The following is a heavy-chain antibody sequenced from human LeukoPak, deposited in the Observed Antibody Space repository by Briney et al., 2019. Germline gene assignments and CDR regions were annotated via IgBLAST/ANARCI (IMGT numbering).Heavy chain of an antibody. CDR1: GGSISSGSYY. Sequence: TLSLTCTVSGGSISSGSYYWSWIRQPAGKGLEWIGRIYTSGSTNYNPSLKSRVTISVDTSKNQFSLKLSSVTAADTAVYYCAGGADDRGLGLPYSSSSVSNDYWGQGTLVTVSS. J-gene: IGHJ4*02. CDR2: IYTSGST. CDR3: AGGADDRGLGLPYSSSSVSNDY. D-gene: IGHD6-6*01. V-gene: IGHV4-61*02.